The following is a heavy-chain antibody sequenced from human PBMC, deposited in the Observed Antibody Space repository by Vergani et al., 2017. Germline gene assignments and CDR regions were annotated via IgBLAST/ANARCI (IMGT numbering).Heavy chain of an antibody. D-gene: IGHD3-22*01. CDR2: IDPSDSYT. Sequence: EVQLVQSGAEVKKPGESLRISCKGSGYSFTSYWISWVRQMPGKGLEWMGRIDPSDSYTNYSPSFQGHVTISADKSISTAYLQWSSLKASDTAMYYCARTDYYDSSGFCSDYWGQGTLVTVSS. CDR3: ARTDYYDSSGFCSDY. J-gene: IGHJ4*02. V-gene: IGHV5-10-1*03. CDR1: GYSFTSYW.